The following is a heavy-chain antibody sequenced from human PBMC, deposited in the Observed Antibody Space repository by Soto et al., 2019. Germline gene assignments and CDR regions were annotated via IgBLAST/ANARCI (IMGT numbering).Heavy chain of an antibody. V-gene: IGHV4-34*01. J-gene: IGHJ6*02. CDR2: INHSGST. D-gene: IGHD3-22*01. CDR3: ARDRYYYDSSGYLDYYYGMDV. CDR1: GGSFSGYY. Sequence: PSETLSLTCAVYGGSFSGYYWSWIRQPPGKGLEWIGEINHSGSTNYNPSLMSRVTISVDTSKNHFSLKLSSVTAADTAVYYCARDRYYYDSSGYLDYYYGMDVWGQGTTVTVSS.